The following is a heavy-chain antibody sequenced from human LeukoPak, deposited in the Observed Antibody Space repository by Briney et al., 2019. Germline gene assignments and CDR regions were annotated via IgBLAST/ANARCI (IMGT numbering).Heavy chain of an antibody. V-gene: IGHV1-18*01. Sequence: VASVKVSCKASGYTFTSYGISWVRQAPGQGLEWMGWISAYNGNTNYAQKLQGRVTMTTDTSTSTAYMELRSLRSDDTAVYYCARETYSYGLDYYYYYYMDVWGKGTTVTISS. CDR2: ISAYNGNT. CDR3: ARETYSYGLDYYYYYYMDV. CDR1: GYTFTSYG. D-gene: IGHD5-18*01. J-gene: IGHJ6*03.